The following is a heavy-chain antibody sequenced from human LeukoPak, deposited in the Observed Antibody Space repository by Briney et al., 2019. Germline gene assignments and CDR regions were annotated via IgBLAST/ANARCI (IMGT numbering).Heavy chain of an antibody. J-gene: IGHJ4*02. Sequence: SGTLSLTCAVSGGSISSSNWWSWVRQPPGKGLEWIGEIYHSGSTNYNPSLKSRVTISVDKSKNQFSLKLSSVTAADTAAYYCARALGYSSSWYRGFFDYWGQGTLVTVSS. CDR3: ARALGYSSSWYRGFFDY. CDR2: IYHSGST. V-gene: IGHV4-4*02. CDR1: GGSISSSNW. D-gene: IGHD6-13*01.